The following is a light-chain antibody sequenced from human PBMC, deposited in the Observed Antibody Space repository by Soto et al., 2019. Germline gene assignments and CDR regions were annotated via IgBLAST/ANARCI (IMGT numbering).Light chain of an antibody. CDR1: RYNL. CDR3: SSYAGAVV. J-gene: IGLJ2*01. CDR2: EGS. V-gene: IGLV2-23*01. Sequence: QSALTQPASVSGSPGQSITISFTRYNLVSWYQHHPGKAPKLMIYEGSNRPSGVSDRFFGSKSGNTASLTISGLQAEDEADYYYSSYAGAVVVGRGTKLAVL.